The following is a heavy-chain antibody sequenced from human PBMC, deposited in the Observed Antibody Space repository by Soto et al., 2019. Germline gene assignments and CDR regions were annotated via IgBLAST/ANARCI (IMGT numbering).Heavy chain of an antibody. CDR2: IYYSGST. D-gene: IGHD6-6*01. Sequence: PSETLSLTCTVSGGSISTYYWSWIWQPPGKGLEWIGYIYYSGSTNYNPSLKSRVTISVDTSKNQFSLKLSSVTAADTAVYYCARVPVSIAARPFYYYYMDVWGKGTTVTVSS. V-gene: IGHV4-59*01. J-gene: IGHJ6*03. CDR3: ARVPVSIAARPFYYYYMDV. CDR1: GGSISTYY.